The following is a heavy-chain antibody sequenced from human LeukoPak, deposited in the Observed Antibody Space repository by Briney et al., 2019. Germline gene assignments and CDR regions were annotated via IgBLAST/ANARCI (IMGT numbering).Heavy chain of an antibody. J-gene: IGHJ6*03. Sequence: SETLSLTCSVSGGSISSSSYSWGWIRQPPGKGLEWIGNIYYSGRTYYNPSLKSRVTISVDTSKNQFSLKLSSVTAADTAVYYCARSYRDGYNFRHYYYYMDVWGKGTTVTVSS. CDR2: IYYSGRT. CDR1: GGSISSSSYS. D-gene: IGHD5-24*01. CDR3: ARSYRDGYNFRHYYYYMDV. V-gene: IGHV4-39*07.